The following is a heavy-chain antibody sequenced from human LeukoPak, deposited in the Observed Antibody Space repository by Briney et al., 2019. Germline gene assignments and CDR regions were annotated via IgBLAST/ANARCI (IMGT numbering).Heavy chain of an antibody. J-gene: IGHJ4*02. CDR3: YGSGY. CDR2: IYYRGST. V-gene: IGHV4-59*03. D-gene: IGHD3-10*01. Sequence: SETLSLTCAASGGPLTSYYWSWIRQPPGKGLEWIGFIYYRGSTNYNPSLESRVTISVDTSKNRFSLKLSSVTAADTAVYYCYGSGYWGQGTLVTVSS. CDR1: GGPLTSYY.